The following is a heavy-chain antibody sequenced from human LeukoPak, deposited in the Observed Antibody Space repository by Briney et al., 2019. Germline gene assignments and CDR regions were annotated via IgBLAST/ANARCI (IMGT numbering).Heavy chain of an antibody. J-gene: IGHJ6*02. CDR2: ITGTGGGT. CDR1: GFTFSSYA. CDR3: ARDVHYGMDV. V-gene: IGHV3-23*01. Sequence: PGGSLRLSCAASGFTFSSYAMSWVRQAPGKGLEWVSSITGTGGGTFYADSVKGRFTISRDNSKNTLYLQMNSLRAEDTAVYYCARDVHYGMDVWGQGTTVTVSS.